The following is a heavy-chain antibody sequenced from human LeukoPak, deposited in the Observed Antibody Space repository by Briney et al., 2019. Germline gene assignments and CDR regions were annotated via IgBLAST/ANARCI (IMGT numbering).Heavy chain of an antibody. D-gene: IGHD3-22*01. CDR2: ISSSSSYI. V-gene: IGHV3-21*01. Sequence: GGSLRLSCAASGFTFSSYSMNWVRQAPGKGLEWVSSISSSSSYIYYADSVKGRFTISRDNAKNSLYLQMNSLRAEDTAVYYCAREGGYYDSSGYFDFDYWGQGTLVTVSS. CDR3: AREGGYYDSSGYFDFDY. CDR1: GFTFSSYS. J-gene: IGHJ4*02.